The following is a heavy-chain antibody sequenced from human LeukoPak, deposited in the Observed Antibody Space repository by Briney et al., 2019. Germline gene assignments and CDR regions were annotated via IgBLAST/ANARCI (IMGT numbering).Heavy chain of an antibody. CDR1: GGTFSSYA. CDR2: IIPIFGTA. CDR3: ARNIAVAGYYYYYMDV. D-gene: IGHD6-19*01. Sequence: GASVKVSCKASGGTFSSYAISWVRQAPGQGLEWMGGIIPIFGTANYAQKFQGRVTITADKSTSTAYMELSSLRSEETAVYYCARNIAVAGYYYYYMDVWGKGTTVTVSS. V-gene: IGHV1-69*06. J-gene: IGHJ6*03.